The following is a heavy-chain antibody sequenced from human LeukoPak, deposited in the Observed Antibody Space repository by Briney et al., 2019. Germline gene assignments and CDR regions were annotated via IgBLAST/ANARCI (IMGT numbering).Heavy chain of an antibody. CDR2: IRSKANNYAT. Sequence: PGGSLRLSCTASGFTFSGSAMYWVRQASGKGPEWVGRIRSKANNYATAYAASIKGRFTISRDDSKNTAYLEMNSLKTEDTAVYYCTSGSAYWGQGTLVTVSS. J-gene: IGHJ4*02. CDR3: TSGSAY. D-gene: IGHD6-25*01. CDR1: GFTFSGSA. V-gene: IGHV3-73*01.